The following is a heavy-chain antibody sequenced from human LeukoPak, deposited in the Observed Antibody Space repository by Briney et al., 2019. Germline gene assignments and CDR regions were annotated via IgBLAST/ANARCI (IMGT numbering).Heavy chain of an antibody. Sequence: SETLSLTCAVYGGSFSGYYWSWIRQPPGKGLEWIGEINHSGSTNYNPSLKSRVAISVDTSKNQFSLKLGSVTAADTAVYYCARERGVPYYYDSSGYDRTFDYWGQGTLVTVSS. CDR1: GGSFSGYY. D-gene: IGHD3-22*01. V-gene: IGHV4-34*01. J-gene: IGHJ4*02. CDR3: ARERGVPYYYDSSGYDRTFDY. CDR2: INHSGST.